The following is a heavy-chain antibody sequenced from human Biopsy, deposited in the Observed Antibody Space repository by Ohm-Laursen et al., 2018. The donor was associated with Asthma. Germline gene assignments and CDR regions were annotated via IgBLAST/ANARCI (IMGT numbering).Heavy chain of an antibody. V-gene: IGHV3-30*18. CDR1: GFTFSSYG. Sequence: SLRLSCAASGFTFSSYGMHWVRQAPGKGLEWVAVISYDGSNKYYADSVKGRFTISRDNSKNTLYLQMNSLRAEDTAVYYCAKWDTYYDFWSGYYTRYNYYYYGMDVWGQGTTVTVSS. J-gene: IGHJ6*02. D-gene: IGHD3-3*01. CDR3: AKWDTYYDFWSGYYTRYNYYYYGMDV. CDR2: ISYDGSNK.